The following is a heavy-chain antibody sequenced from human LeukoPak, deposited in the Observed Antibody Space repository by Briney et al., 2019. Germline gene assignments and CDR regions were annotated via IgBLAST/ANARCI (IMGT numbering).Heavy chain of an antibody. Sequence: SETLSLTCTVPGGSISSGGYYWSWIRQHPGKGLEWIGYIYYSGSTYYNPSLKSRVTISVDTSKNQFSLKLSSVTAADTAVYYCARDNDYYDSSGYYPHFDYWGQGTLVTVSS. D-gene: IGHD3-22*01. CDR1: GGSISSGGYY. J-gene: IGHJ4*02. CDR2: IYYSGST. V-gene: IGHV4-31*03. CDR3: ARDNDYYDSSGYYPHFDY.